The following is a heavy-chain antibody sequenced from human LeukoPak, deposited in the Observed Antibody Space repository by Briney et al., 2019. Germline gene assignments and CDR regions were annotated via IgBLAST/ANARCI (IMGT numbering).Heavy chain of an antibody. CDR3: ARGRKRYCSSTSCSRYYYFDY. Sequence: SETLSLTCAVSGGSFSGYYWSWIRQPPGKGLEWIGEINHSGSTNYNPSLKSRVTISVDTSKNQFSLKLSSVTAADTAVYYCARGRKRYCSSTSCSRYYYFDYWGQGTLVTVSS. CDR2: INHSGST. V-gene: IGHV4-34*01. J-gene: IGHJ4*02. D-gene: IGHD2-2*01. CDR1: GGSFSGYY.